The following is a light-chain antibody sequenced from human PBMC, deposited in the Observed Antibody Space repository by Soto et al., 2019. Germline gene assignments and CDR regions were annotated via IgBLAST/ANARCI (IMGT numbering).Light chain of an antibody. V-gene: IGKV1-27*01. Sequence: DIQMTQSPPSLSASVGDRVTITCRASHAISNYLAWYQQKPGKVPELLIYAASTLQSGVSSRFSGSGSGTDFTLSISRLQPDDVATYYCQKYERAPRTCGQGTKVEIK. CDR1: HAISNY. CDR2: AAS. J-gene: IGKJ1*01. CDR3: QKYERAPRT.